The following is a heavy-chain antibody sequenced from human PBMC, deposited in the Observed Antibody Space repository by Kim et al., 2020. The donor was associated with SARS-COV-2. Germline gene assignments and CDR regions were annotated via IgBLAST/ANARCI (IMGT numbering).Heavy chain of an antibody. J-gene: IGHJ4*02. Sequence: ADAGKGRFTISRDNSKNTLYLQMNSLRAEDTAVYYCAKGHSSGWDDYFDYWGQGTLVTVSS. V-gene: IGHV3-30*02. D-gene: IGHD6-19*01. CDR3: AKGHSSGWDDYFDY.